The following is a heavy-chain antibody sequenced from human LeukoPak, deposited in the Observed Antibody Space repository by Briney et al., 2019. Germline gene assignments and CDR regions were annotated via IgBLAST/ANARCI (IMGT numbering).Heavy chain of an antibody. CDR2: MSSSGTHT. CDR1: GFTFSSYA. CDR3: ATMYTSAWYAY. J-gene: IGHJ4*02. D-gene: IGHD6-19*01. V-gene: IGHV3-23*01. Sequence: GGSLRLSCAASGFTFSSYAMSWVRQAPGKGLEWVSAMSSSGTHTYYGDSVKGRFTVSRDNSKNTLYLQMKSLRAEDTALYYCATMYTSAWYAYWGQGTLVTVSS.